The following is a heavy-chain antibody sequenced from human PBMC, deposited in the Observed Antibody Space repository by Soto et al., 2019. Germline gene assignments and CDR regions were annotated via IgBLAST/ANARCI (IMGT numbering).Heavy chain of an antibody. CDR3: ARDRSSSWYRNWFDP. D-gene: IGHD6-13*01. CDR2: ISYDGSNK. V-gene: IGHV3-30-3*01. CDR1: GFTFSSYA. Sequence: PGGSLRLSCAASGFTFSSYAMHWVRQAPGKGLEWVAVISYDGSNKYYADSVKGRFTISRDNSKNTLYLQMNSLRAEDTAVYYCARDRSSSWYRNWFDPWGQGTLVTVSS. J-gene: IGHJ5*02.